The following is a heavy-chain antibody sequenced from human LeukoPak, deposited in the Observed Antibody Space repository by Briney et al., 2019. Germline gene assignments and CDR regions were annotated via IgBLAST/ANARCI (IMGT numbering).Heavy chain of an antibody. CDR2: MNPNNGYT. CDR1: GDALTGSD. D-gene: IGHD5-24*01. CDR3: ARGRRGGGYTLYY. Sequence: ASVKVSCKASGDALTGSDFYWVRQATGQGLEWMGWMNPNNGYTGYAQKFQGRVTMTRNTSISTAYMELSSLIFDDTAVYYCARGRRGGGYTLYYWGQGTQVAVAS. J-gene: IGHJ4*02. V-gene: IGHV1-8*01.